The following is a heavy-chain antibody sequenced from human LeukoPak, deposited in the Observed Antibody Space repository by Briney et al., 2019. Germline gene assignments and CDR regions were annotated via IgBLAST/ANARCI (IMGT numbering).Heavy chain of an antibody. CDR2: INHNGNVN. Sequence: GGSLRLSCAASGFTFSSYWVNWARQAPGKGLEWVASINHNGNVNYYVDSVKGRFTISRDNAKNSLYLRMNSLRAEDTAVYYCARDSHYDYGDYIFDYWGQGTLVTVSS. D-gene: IGHD4-17*01. CDR1: GFTFSSYW. V-gene: IGHV3-7*01. J-gene: IGHJ4*02. CDR3: ARDSHYDYGDYIFDY.